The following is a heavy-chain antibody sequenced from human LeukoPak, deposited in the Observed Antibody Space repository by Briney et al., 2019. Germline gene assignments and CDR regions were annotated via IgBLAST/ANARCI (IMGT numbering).Heavy chain of an antibody. V-gene: IGHV3-49*03. CDR1: GFTFGDYA. CDR2: IRSKAYGGTT. Sequence: GGSLRLYCTASGFTFGDYAMSWFRQAPGKGLEWVGFIRSKAYGGTTEYAASVKGRFTISRDDSKSIAYLQMNSLRAEDTAVYYCARVSQTADAFDIWGQGTMVTVSS. CDR3: ARVSQTADAFDI. D-gene: IGHD1-1*01. J-gene: IGHJ3*02.